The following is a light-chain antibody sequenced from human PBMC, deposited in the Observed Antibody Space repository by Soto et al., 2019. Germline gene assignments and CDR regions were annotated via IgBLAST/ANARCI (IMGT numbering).Light chain of an antibody. CDR2: AAS. Sequence: DIQMTQSPSSLSASVGDRVTITCRASQSISSYLNWYQQKPGKAPKLLIYAASSLQSGVPSRFSGSASGTVFTLTISSLQPEDFATYYCQESYSTLPTFGGGTKVEIK. J-gene: IGKJ4*01. CDR3: QESYSTLPT. V-gene: IGKV1-39*01. CDR1: QSISSY.